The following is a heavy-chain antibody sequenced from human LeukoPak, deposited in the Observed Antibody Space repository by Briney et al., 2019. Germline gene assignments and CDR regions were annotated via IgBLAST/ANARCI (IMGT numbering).Heavy chain of an antibody. Sequence: PSETLSLTCTVSGGSISSSSYYWGWIRQPPGKGLEWIGSIYYSGSTYYNPSLKSRGTISVDTSKNQFSLKLSSVTAADTAVYYCARVWVPYDSSGYWYFDYWGQGTLVTVSS. CDR2: IYYSGST. CDR1: GGSISSSSYY. CDR3: ARVWVPYDSSGYWYFDY. D-gene: IGHD3-22*01. V-gene: IGHV4-39*07. J-gene: IGHJ4*02.